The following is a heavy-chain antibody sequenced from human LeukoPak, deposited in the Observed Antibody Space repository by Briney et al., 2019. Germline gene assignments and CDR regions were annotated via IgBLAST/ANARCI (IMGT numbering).Heavy chain of an antibody. CDR2: INHNSGCT. CDR3: AREESWVRGVNS. D-gene: IGHD3-10*01. V-gene: IGHV1-2*02. Sequence: ASVKVSFKASGYTFTGYYIHWVRQAPAQGLEWMGWINHNSGCTNYTQQFQGRVNMTRDTSISKAYMEVSRLRSDDTAVYYCAREESWVRGVNSWGQGTLVTVSS. CDR1: GYTFTGYY. J-gene: IGHJ5*02.